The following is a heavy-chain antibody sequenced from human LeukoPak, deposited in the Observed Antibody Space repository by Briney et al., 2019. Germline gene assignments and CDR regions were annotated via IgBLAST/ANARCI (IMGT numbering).Heavy chain of an antibody. V-gene: IGHV4-61*01. Sequence: SETLSLTCTVSGGSVSSGSYYWSWIRQPPGKGLEWIGYIYYSGSTNYNPSLKSRVTISVDTSKNQFSLKLSSVTAADTAVYYCAGMVRGVKMDPWGPGTLVTVSS. D-gene: IGHD3-10*01. CDR1: GGSVSSGSYY. J-gene: IGHJ5*02. CDR2: IYYSGST. CDR3: AGMVRGVKMDP.